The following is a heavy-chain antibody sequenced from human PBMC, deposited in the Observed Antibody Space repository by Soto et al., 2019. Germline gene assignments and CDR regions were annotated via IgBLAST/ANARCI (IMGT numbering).Heavy chain of an antibody. D-gene: IGHD3-3*01. V-gene: IGHV3-30-3*01. CDR2: ISYDGSNK. Sequence: PGGSVRLSCAASGFTFSSYAMHWVRQAPGKGLEWVAVISYDGSNKYYADSVKGRFTISRDNSKNTLYLQMNSLRAEDTAVYYCARDKRDLRFLEWSYYFDFWGQGTLVTVSS. J-gene: IGHJ4*02. CDR3: ARDKRDLRFLEWSYYFDF. CDR1: GFTFSSYA.